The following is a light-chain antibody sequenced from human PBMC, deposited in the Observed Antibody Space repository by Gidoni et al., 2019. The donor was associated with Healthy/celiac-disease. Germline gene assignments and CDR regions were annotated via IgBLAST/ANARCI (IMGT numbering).Light chain of an antibody. CDR2: QDS. J-gene: IGLJ2*01. V-gene: IGLV3-1*01. Sequence: SYELPQPPPVSVCPRQTASITCSGDTWGDTYAYCYQHQPGQSPVLVIYQDSKRPSGIPERFSGSSSGNTATLTISGTQAMDEADYYCQAWASSTPGYVVFGGGTKLTVL. CDR1: TWGDTY. CDR3: QAWASSTPGYVV.